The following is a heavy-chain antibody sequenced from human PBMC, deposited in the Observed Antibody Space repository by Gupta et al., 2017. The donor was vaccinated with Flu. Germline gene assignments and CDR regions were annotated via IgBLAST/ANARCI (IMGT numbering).Heavy chain of an antibody. CDR3: ARDGSSGWSSY. CDR2: IIPIFGTA. D-gene: IGHD6-19*01. V-gene: IGHV1-69*06. J-gene: IGHJ4*02. Sequence: WVRQAPGQGLEWMGGIIPIFGTANYAQKFQGRVTITADKSTSTAYMELSSLRSEDTAVYYCARDGSSGWSSYWGQGTLVTVSS.